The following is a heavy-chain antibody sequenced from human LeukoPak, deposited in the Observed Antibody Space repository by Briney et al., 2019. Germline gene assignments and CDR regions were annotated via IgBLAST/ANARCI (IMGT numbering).Heavy chain of an antibody. CDR2: IYPGDSDT. CDR1: GYSFTSYW. D-gene: IGHD4-23*01. Sequence: GESLKISCKGSGYSFTSYWIGWVRQMPGKGLEWMGIIYPGDSDTRYSPSFQGQVTISADKSISTAYLQWSSLKASDTAMYYCARALGEVTGYYYYMDVWGKGTTVTVSS. CDR3: ARALGEVTGYYYYMDV. J-gene: IGHJ6*03. V-gene: IGHV5-51*01.